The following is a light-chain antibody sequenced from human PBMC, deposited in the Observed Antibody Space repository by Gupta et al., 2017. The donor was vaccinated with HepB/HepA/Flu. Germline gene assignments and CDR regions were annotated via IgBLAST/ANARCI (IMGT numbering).Light chain of an antibody. J-gene: IGKJ4*01. CDR1: QDIRRY. Sequence: EIVLTQSPATLSLSPGERATLSCRASQDIRRYLAWYQQKRGQAPRLLIYDASKRATGVPARFSGSGSGTEFTLTISSREPEDFAVYYCQQGNSWPLTFGGGTKVEIK. CDR2: DAS. CDR3: QQGNSWPLT. V-gene: IGKV3-11*01.